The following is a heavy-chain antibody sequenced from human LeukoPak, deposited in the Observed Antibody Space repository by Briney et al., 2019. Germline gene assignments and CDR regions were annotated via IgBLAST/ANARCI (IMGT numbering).Heavy chain of an antibody. D-gene: IGHD2-15*01. Sequence: SETLSLTCTVSGGSISSYYWSWIRQPPGKGLEWIGHIYYSGSTNYNPSLKSRVTISVDTSKNQFSLKLSSVTAADTAVYYCARDREMVPVAGYMDVWGKGTTVTISS. CDR3: ARDREMVPVAGYMDV. J-gene: IGHJ6*03. V-gene: IGHV4-59*01. CDR2: IYYSGST. CDR1: GGSISSYY.